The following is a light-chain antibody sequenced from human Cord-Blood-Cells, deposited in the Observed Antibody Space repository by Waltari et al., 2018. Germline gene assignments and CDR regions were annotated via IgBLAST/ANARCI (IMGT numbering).Light chain of an antibody. CDR2: EGS. J-gene: IGLJ1*01. CDR1: SSDVGAYNL. CDR3: CSYAGSSTFV. V-gene: IGLV2-23*01. Sequence: QSAPTQPASVSGSPGQSITLSCTGTSSDVGAYNLVSWYQQHPGKAPKLMIYEGSKRPSGVSNRFSGSKSGNTASLTISGLQAEDEADYYCCSYAGSSTFVFGTGTKVTVL.